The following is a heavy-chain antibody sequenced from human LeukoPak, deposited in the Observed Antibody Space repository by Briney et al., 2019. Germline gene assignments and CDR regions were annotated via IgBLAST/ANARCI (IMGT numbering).Heavy chain of an antibody. CDR3: VRRGGGSCRSDY. CDR2: VSWNGSRT. V-gene: IGHV3-35*01. Sequence: TGGSLRLSCAASGFTFSNSDMNWVHQAPGKGLEWVSGVSWNGSRTHYADSVKGRFIISRDNSRNTLYLQTNSLRAEDTAVYYCVRRGGGSCRSDYWGQGTLVTVSS. D-gene: IGHD2-15*01. CDR1: GFTFSNSD. J-gene: IGHJ4*02.